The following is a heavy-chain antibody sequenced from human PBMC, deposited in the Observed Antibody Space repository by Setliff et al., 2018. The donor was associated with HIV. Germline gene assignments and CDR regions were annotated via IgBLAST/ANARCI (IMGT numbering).Heavy chain of an antibody. J-gene: IGHJ4*02. Sequence: GGSLRLSCAAFGFSFSSHWMHWVRQAPGKGLVWVSRINSDRITTAYADSVKGRFTISRDNAKNSLYLQMNSLRAEDTAVYYCARGARGYSYGWGQGTLVTVSS. CDR2: INSDRITT. CDR1: GFSFSSHW. D-gene: IGHD5-18*01. CDR3: ARGARGYSYG. V-gene: IGHV3-74*01.